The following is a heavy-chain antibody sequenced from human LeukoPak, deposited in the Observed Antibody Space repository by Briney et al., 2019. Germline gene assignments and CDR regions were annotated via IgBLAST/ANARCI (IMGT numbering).Heavy chain of an antibody. J-gene: IGHJ4*02. CDR2: INHSGST. CDR3: ARDKTYYYDSSGYYPLLY. CDR1: GWSFSGYY. Sequence: SETLSLTCAVYGWSFSGYYWSWIRQPPGKGLEWIGEINHSGSTNYNPSLKSRVTISVDTSKNQFSLKLSSVTAADTAVYYCARDKTYYYDSSGYYPLLYWGQGTLVTVSS. D-gene: IGHD3-22*01. V-gene: IGHV4-34*01.